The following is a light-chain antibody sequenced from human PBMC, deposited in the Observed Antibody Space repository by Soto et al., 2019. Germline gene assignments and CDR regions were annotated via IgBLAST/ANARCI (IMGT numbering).Light chain of an antibody. CDR2: AAS. CDR3: QQTYSTLFT. CDR1: QDISSY. J-gene: IGKJ3*01. V-gene: IGKV1-39*01. Sequence: DIQMTQSPSSLSASVGDSVTITCRASQDISSYLNWYQQKPGKAPKLLIYAASTLHSRVPSRFSGSESGTAFTLTISSLQPEDFANYYCQQTYSTLFTFGPGKNVDFK.